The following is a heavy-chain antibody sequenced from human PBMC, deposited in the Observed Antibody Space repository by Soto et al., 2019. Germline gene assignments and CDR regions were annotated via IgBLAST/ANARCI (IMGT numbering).Heavy chain of an antibody. D-gene: IGHD6-13*01. Sequence: VASVKVSCKASGYTITSYGISWVRKTPGQGLEWMGWISAYNGNTTYAQKLEGRVTMTTDTSTSTAYMELRSLRSDDTAVYYCARTYSPSEYWGQGTLVTVSS. CDR3: ARTYSPSEY. V-gene: IGHV1-18*01. CDR1: GYTITSYG. J-gene: IGHJ4*02. CDR2: ISAYNGNT.